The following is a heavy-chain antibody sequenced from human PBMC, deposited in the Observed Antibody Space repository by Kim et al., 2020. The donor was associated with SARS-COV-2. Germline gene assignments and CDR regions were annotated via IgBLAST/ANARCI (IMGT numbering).Heavy chain of an antibody. CDR1: GFTFSSYG. V-gene: IGHV3-33*01. J-gene: IGHJ4*02. D-gene: IGHD6-13*01. CDR3: AREGEQQLDTLDY. Sequence: GGSLRLSCAASGFTFSSYGMHWVRQAPGKGLEWVAVIWYDGSNKYYADSVKGRFTISRDNSKNTLYLQMNSLRAEDTAVYYCAREGEQQLDTLDYWGQGTLVTVSS. CDR2: IWYDGSNK.